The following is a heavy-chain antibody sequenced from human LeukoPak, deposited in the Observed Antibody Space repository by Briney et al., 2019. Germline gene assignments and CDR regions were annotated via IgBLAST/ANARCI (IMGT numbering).Heavy chain of an antibody. D-gene: IGHD3-22*01. Sequence: ASVKVSCKASGYTFTSYDINWVRQATGQGLEWMGWMNPNSGNTGYAQKFQGRVTMTRNTSISTAYMELSSLRSEDTAVYYCARASVYSLNYYDSSGPTDYWGQGTLVTVSS. CDR3: ARASVYSLNYYDSSGPTDY. CDR1: GYTFTSYD. J-gene: IGHJ4*02. CDR2: MNPNSGNT. V-gene: IGHV1-8*01.